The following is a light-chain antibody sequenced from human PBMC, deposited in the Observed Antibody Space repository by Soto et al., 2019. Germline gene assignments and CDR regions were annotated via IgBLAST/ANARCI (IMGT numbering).Light chain of an antibody. V-gene: IGLV2-14*02. CDR3: ASWDASLSLLYV. CDR2: EGI. CDR1: SSTVGGFNV. Sequence: QSVLTQPASVSGSPGQSITISCTGTSSTVGGFNVVSWYQQHPGKAPKVIIYEGIKRPSGVSNRFSGSNSGSTASLTISGLQSEDQADYYCASWDASLSLLYVFGPGTKVTVL. J-gene: IGLJ1*01.